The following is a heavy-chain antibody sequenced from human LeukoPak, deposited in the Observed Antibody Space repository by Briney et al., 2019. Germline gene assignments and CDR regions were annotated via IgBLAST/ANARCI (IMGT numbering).Heavy chain of an antibody. D-gene: IGHD3-3*01. CDR3: ARHLDFWSGYYQSPRYMDV. CDR2: IYPGDSDT. CDR1: GYSFTSYW. J-gene: IGHJ6*03. V-gene: IGHV5-51*01. Sequence: GASLQISCKGSGYSFTSYWIGWVRQMPGKGLEWMGIIYPGDSDTRYSPSFQGQVTISADKSISTAYLQWSSLKASDTAMYYCARHLDFWSGYYQSPRYMDVWGKGTTVTVSS.